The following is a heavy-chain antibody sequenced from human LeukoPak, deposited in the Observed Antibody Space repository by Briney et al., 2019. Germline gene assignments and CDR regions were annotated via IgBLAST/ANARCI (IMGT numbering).Heavy chain of an antibody. CDR3: VKDRSFNWGEPIDY. CDR1: GFSFDDHG. J-gene: IGHJ4*02. CDR2: ITWNGGST. V-gene: IGHV3-20*04. Sequence: GGSLRLSCAASGFSFDDHGMSWVRQAPGQGLEWVSGITWNGGSTGYADSVKGRFSISRDNAKDSLFLQMNSLRVDDTALYYCVKDRSFNWGEPIDYWGQGTLVVVSS. D-gene: IGHD7-27*01.